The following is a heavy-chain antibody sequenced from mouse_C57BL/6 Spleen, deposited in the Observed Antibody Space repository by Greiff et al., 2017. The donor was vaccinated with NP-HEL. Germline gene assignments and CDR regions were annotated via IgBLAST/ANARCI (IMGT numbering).Heavy chain of an antibody. CDR1: GYAFSSYW. J-gene: IGHJ4*01. D-gene: IGHD1-1*01. CDR3: ARNDYSSNPLAMDY. V-gene: IGHV1-80*01. Sequence: VKLQESGAELVKPGASVKISCKASGYAFSSYWMNWVKQRPGKGLEWIGQIYPGDGATYYNGKFKGKATLTADKSSSTAYMQLSSLTSKDSAVYFCARNDYSSNPLAMDYWGQGTSVTVSS. CDR2: IYPGDGAT.